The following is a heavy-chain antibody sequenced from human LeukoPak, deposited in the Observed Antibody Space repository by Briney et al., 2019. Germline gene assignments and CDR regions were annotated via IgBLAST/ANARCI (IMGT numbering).Heavy chain of an antibody. J-gene: IGHJ4*02. CDR3: ARAEGALYYFDY. D-gene: IGHD3-16*01. Sequence: NPSGTLSLTCTVSGGSISSGGYYWSWIRQPPGKGLEWIGYIYHSGSTYYNPSLKSRVTISVDRSKNQFSLKLSSVTAADTAVYYRARAEGALYYFDYWGQGTLVTVSS. V-gene: IGHV4-30-2*01. CDR2: IYHSGST. CDR1: GGSISSGGYY.